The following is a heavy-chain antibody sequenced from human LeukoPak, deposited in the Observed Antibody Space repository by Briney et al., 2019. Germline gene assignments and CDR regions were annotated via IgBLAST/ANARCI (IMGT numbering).Heavy chain of an antibody. CDR3: ARQTGSGLFILP. V-gene: IGHV4-39*01. CDR1: GVSISSSNSY. Sequence: SETLSLTCTVSGVSISSSNSYWGWIRQPPGKGLEWIGSIYYSGNTYYNASLKSQVSISIDTSKNQFSRRLTSVTAADTAVYYCARQTGSGLFILPGGQGTLVTVSS. D-gene: IGHD3/OR15-3a*01. J-gene: IGHJ4*02. CDR2: IYYSGNT.